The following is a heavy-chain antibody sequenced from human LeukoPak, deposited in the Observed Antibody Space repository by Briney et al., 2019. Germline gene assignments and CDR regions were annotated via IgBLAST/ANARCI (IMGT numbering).Heavy chain of an antibody. CDR3: ARGDYSSSARFDY. V-gene: IGHV4-38-2*02. CDR1: GYSISSGYY. CDR2: IYHSGST. Sequence: SETLSLTCTVSGYSISSGYYWGWIRQPPGKGLEWIGSIYHSGSTYYNPSLKSRVTISVDTSKNQFSLKLSSVTAADTAVYYCARGDYSSSARFDYWGQGTLVTVSS. D-gene: IGHD6-6*01. J-gene: IGHJ4*02.